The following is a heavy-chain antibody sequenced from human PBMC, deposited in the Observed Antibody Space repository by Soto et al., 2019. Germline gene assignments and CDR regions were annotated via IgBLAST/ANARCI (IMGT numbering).Heavy chain of an antibody. CDR3: ARPREAGKNYYGVDV. J-gene: IGHJ6*02. CDR1: GYSFTTYW. Sequence: GESLKISCKGSGYSFTTYWINWVRQMPGKGLEWVGRIDPNDSYTSYSPSFQGHVTISADKSVKTAYLQWSSLKASDTAMYYCARPREAGKNYYGVDVWGQGTTVTVAS. D-gene: IGHD6-19*01. CDR2: IDPNDSYT. V-gene: IGHV5-10-1*01.